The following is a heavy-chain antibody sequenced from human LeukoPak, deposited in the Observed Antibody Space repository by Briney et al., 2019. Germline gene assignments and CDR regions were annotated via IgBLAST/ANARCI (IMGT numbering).Heavy chain of an antibody. Sequence: GGSLRLSCAASGFTFSSYAMSWVRQAPGKGLEWVSAISGSGGSTYYADSVKGRFTISRDNSKNTLYLQMNSLRAEDTAVYYCAKGESTSPLYYYGKDVWGQGTTVTVSS. CDR1: GFTFSSYA. V-gene: IGHV3-23*01. CDR2: ISGSGGST. CDR3: AKGESTSPLYYYGKDV. D-gene: IGHD2-2*01. J-gene: IGHJ6*02.